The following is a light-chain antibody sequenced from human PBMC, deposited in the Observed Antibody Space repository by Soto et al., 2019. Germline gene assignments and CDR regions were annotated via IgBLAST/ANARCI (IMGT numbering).Light chain of an antibody. CDR2: RNN. J-gene: IGLJ7*01. CDR3: SVWDDSLSGAV. Sequence: QSVLTQPPSASGTPGQRVTISCSGSSSNIGSNYVYWYQQLSGTAPKLLIYRNNQRPSGVPDRFSGSKSGTSASLAISGLRSEDEADYYCSVWDDSLSGAVFGGGTQLTVL. V-gene: IGLV1-47*01. CDR1: SSNIGSNY.